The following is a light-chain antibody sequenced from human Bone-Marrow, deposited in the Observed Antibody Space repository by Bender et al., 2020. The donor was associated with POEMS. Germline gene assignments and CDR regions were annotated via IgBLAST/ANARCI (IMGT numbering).Light chain of an antibody. V-gene: IGLV1-40*01. CDR2: NNE. CDR3: QSYDISLSGWV. CDR1: SSNMGAGYG. J-gene: IGLJ3*02. Sequence: QSVLTQPPSVSGAPGQTVTISCTGTSSNMGAGYGVNWYQQLPGTAPKLLIYNNENRPSGVPDRISGSKSGTSASLAIPGLKAEDEADYSCQSYDISLSGWVFGGGTTLTAL.